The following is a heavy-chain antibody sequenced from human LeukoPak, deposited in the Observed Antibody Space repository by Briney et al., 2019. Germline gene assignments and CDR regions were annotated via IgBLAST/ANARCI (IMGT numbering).Heavy chain of an antibody. CDR3: VKGSGNYPLYGMDV. CDR2: ISSDGGST. Sequence: QTGGSLRLSCSASGFTFSSYAMHWVRQAPGKGLEYVSAISSDGGSTYYADSVKGRFTISRDNSKNTLYLQMSSLRAEDTAVYYCVKGSGNYPLYGMDVWGKGTTVTVSS. CDR1: GFTFSSYA. J-gene: IGHJ6*04. D-gene: IGHD3-10*01. V-gene: IGHV3-64D*06.